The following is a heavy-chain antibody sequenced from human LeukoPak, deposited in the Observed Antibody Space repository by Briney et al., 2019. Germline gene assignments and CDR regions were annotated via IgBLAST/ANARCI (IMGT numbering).Heavy chain of an antibody. V-gene: IGHV3-23*01. CDR2: ISGSGGST. D-gene: IGHD3-10*01. CDR1: GFTFSSYA. Sequence: GGSLRLSCAASGFTFSSYAMSWVRQAPGKGLEWVSAISGSGGSTYYADSVKGRFTISRDNSKNTLYLQMNSLRAEDTAVYYCAKVRSMVRGIAGDYWGQGTLVTVPS. CDR3: AKVRSMVRGIAGDY. J-gene: IGHJ4*02.